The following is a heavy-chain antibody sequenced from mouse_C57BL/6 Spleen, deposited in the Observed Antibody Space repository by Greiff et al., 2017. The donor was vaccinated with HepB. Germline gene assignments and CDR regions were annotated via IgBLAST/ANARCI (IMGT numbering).Heavy chain of an antibody. V-gene: IGHV1-82*01. J-gene: IGHJ3*01. CDR2: IYPGDGDT. CDR1: GYAFSSSW. D-gene: IGHD2-4*01. Sequence: VKLQQSGPELVKPGASVKISCKASGYAFSSSWMNWVKQRPGKGLEWIGRIYPGDGDTNYNGKFKGKATLTADKSSSTAYMQLSSLTSEDSAVYFCARTYDDYDEGFAYWGQGTLVTVSA. CDR3: ARTYDDYDEGFAY.